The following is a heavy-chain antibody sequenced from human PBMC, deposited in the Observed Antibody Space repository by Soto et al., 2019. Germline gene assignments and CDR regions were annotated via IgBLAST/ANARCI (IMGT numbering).Heavy chain of an antibody. CDR2: IYSSGSV. CDR1: GDSINNYY. Sequence: VRLQESGPGLVEPSETLSLTCCVSGDSINNYYWCWIRQPAGKGLEWIGRIYSSGSVNYNPSRKTRGTMSVDTSKNQVFLSVTSGTAADTAVYFCARGGTRTADLPTYWGQGIQVIVSS. CDR3: ARGGTRTADLPTY. D-gene: IGHD1-1*01. J-gene: IGHJ4*02. V-gene: IGHV4-4*07.